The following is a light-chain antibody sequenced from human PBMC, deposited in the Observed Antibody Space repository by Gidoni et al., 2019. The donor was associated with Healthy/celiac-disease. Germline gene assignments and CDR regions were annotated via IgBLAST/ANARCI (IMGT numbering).Light chain of an antibody. Sequence: EIVLTQSPATLSSSPGERATLSCRASQSVSSYLAWYQQKPGQAPRLLIYDASNRATGIPARLSGSGSGTDFTLTISSLEPEDFAVYFCQQRSNWPPFTFGPGTKVDIK. V-gene: IGKV3-11*01. J-gene: IGKJ3*01. CDR3: QQRSNWPPFT. CDR2: DAS. CDR1: QSVSSY.